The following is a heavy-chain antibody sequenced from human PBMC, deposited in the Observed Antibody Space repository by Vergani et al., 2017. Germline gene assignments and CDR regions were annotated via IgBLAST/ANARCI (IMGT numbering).Heavy chain of an antibody. CDR1: GFFLNRYR. CDR2: IKSYGSII. CDR3: ARARCIETCYMSNWLDS. J-gene: IGHJ5*01. D-gene: IGHD3-9*01. V-gene: IGHV3-74*03. Sequence: DVHLAESGGGFFQSGGSLRLPCSASGFFLNRYRMHWVRQVTGKGLLWVSRIKSYGSIIAYADSVKGRFTISRDNAQNTLYLQMNSLRVEDTGVYYCARARCIETCYMSNWLDSWGQGTLVTVSS.